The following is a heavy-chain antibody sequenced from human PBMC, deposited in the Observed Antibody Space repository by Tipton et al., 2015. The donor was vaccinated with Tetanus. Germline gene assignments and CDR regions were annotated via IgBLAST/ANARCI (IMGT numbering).Heavy chain of an antibody. CDR3: ARDIAIVRARDWYFDV. CDR1: GFRFSSDW. Sequence: SLRLSCADTGFRFSSDWMGWVRQAPGKGLEWVALIWYDGSNKNYADSVKGRFTISRDNSKNTLYLQMNSLSAEDTAVYYCARDIAIVRARDWYFDVWGRGTLVTVSS. V-gene: IGHV3-33*08. CDR2: IWYDGSNK. J-gene: IGHJ2*01. D-gene: IGHD2/OR15-2a*01.